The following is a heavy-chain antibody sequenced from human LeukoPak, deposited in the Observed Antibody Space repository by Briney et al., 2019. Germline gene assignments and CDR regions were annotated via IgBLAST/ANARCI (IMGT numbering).Heavy chain of an antibody. CDR1: GFTVSSNY. J-gene: IGHJ1*01. CDR2: IYSGDTT. CDR3: AKDPYSGSFEYFQH. D-gene: IGHD1-26*01. V-gene: IGHV3-66*02. Sequence: GGSLRLSCAASGFTVSSNYMSWVRQAPGKGLEWVSVIYSGDTTYYADSVKGRFTISRDKSKNTLYLQMNSLRDEDTAVYYCAKDPYSGSFEYFQHWGQGTLVTVSS.